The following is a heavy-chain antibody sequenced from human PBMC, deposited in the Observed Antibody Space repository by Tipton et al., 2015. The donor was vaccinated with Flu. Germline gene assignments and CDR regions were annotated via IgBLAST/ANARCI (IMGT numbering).Heavy chain of an antibody. Sequence: TLSLTCTVSGGSISSGSYIWGWIRQPPGKGLEWIASIYYSVSTFYNPSLKSRVTISVDTSKSQFSLMLKSVTAADTAVYYCARLSYYDVDLKNFYFDYWGQGALVTVSS. CDR1: GGSISSGSYI. J-gene: IGHJ4*02. V-gene: IGHV4-39*01. D-gene: IGHD3-10*02. CDR2: IYYSVST. CDR3: ARLSYYDVDLKNFYFDY.